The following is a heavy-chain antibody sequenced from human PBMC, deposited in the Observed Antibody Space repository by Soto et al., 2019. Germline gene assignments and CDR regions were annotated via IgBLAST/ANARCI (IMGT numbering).Heavy chain of an antibody. CDR3: ARDSLWGRVDWAVATSRFDY. D-gene: IGHD5-12*01. Sequence: QVQLVESGGGVVQPGRSLRLSCAASGFTFSSYAMHWVRQAPGKGLEWVAVISYDGSNKYYADSVKGRFTISRDNSKNPLYLQMNSLRAEDTAVYYCARDSLWGRVDWAVATSRFDYWGQGTLVTVSS. CDR1: GFTFSSYA. V-gene: IGHV3-30-3*01. CDR2: ISYDGSNK. J-gene: IGHJ4*02.